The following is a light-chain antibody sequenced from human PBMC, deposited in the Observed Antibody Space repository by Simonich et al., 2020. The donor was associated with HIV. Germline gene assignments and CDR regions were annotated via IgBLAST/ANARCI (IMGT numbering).Light chain of an antibody. J-gene: IGKJ3*01. CDR1: QSLLQSDGNNY. V-gene: IGKV2-28*01. Sequence: DIVMTQSPLSLPVTPGESASIFCRSSQSLLQSDGNNYLDWYLQKPGQSPQLLIYLGSNRASGVPDRFSGSGPGTDFTLKISRVEADDVGVYYCMQAVQRKFTFGPGTKVDIK. CDR2: LGS. CDR3: MQAVQRKFT.